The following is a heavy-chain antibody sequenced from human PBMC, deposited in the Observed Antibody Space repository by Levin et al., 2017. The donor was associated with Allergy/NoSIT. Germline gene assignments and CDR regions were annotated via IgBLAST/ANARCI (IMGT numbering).Heavy chain of an antibody. Sequence: SLKISCAASGFTFDDYAMHWVRQAPGKGLEWVSGISWNSGSIGYADSVKGRFTISRDNAKNSLYLQMNSLRAEDTALYYCAKDIRSSGWYRCNYFDYWGQGTLVTVSS. J-gene: IGHJ4*02. V-gene: IGHV3-9*01. D-gene: IGHD6-19*01. CDR1: GFTFDDYA. CDR3: AKDIRSSGWYRCNYFDY. CDR2: ISWNSGSI.